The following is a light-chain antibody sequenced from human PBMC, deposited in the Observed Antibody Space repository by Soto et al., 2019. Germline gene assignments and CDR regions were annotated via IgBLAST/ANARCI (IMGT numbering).Light chain of an antibody. CDR2: DAS. CDR3: QQYHNWPIT. J-gene: IGKJ5*01. CDR1: QSVNNN. V-gene: IGKV3D-15*01. Sequence: ETLMTQSPATLSVSTGERATLSCRASQSVNNNLAWYQQKPGQAPRLLIHDASTRATGIPASFSGSGSGTDFTLTISGLQSEDFAVYSCQQYHNWPITFGQGTRLEI.